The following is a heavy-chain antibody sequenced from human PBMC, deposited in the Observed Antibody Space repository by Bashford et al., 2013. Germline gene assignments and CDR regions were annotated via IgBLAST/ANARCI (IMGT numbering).Heavy chain of an antibody. D-gene: IGHD2-2*01. J-gene: IGHJ6*02. CDR2: INHSGST. Sequence: SETLSLTCAVYGGSFSGYYWSWIRQPPGKGLEWIGEINHSGSTNYNPSLKSRVTISVDTSKNQFSLKLSSVTAADTAVYYCAKYCGSSTCDYYYSMDVWGHGTTVTVSS. V-gene: IGHV4-34*01. CDR1: GGSFSGYY. CDR3: AKYCGSSTCDYYYSMDV.